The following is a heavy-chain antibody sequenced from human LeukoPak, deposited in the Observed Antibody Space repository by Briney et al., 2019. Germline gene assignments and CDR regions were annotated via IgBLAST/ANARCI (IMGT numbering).Heavy chain of an antibody. J-gene: IGHJ4*02. V-gene: IGHV3-66*01. CDR1: GFTFSSYA. D-gene: IGHD1-26*01. Sequence: TGGSLRLSCAASGFTFSSYAMSWVRQAPGKGLEWVSVIYSGGSTYYADSVKGRFTISRDNSKNTLYLQMNSLRAEDTAVYYCAMEWELRYWGQGTLVTVSS. CDR3: AMEWELRY. CDR2: IYSGGST.